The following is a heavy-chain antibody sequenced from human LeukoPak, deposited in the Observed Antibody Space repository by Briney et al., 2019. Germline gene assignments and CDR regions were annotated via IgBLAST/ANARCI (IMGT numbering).Heavy chain of an antibody. CDR1: GGTFSSYA. J-gene: IGHJ5*02. CDR3: ARDGSSSWPWGHNWFDP. D-gene: IGHD6-13*01. V-gene: IGHV1-69*05. CDR2: IIPIFGTA. Sequence: SSVKVSCKASGGTFSSYAISWVRQAPGQGLEWMGRIIPIFGTANYAQKFQGRVTITTDESTSTAYMELSSLRSEDTAVYYCARDGSSSWPWGHNWFDPWGQGTLVTVSS.